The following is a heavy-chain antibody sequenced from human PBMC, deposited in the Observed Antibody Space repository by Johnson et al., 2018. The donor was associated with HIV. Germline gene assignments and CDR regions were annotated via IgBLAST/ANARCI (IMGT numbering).Heavy chain of an antibody. CDR3: AMKGDSFNI. CDR2: INQDGSET. V-gene: IGHV3-7*05. CDR1: GYTFSHYW. Sequence: MLLVESGGGLVQPGGSLRLSCVGSGYTFSHYWMSWVRQAPGKGLEWVANINQDGSETYCLDSVKDRFTITRDNAKKFLYLQMNSLRAEYTAIYYCAMKGDSFNIWGQGTLATVSS. J-gene: IGHJ3*02.